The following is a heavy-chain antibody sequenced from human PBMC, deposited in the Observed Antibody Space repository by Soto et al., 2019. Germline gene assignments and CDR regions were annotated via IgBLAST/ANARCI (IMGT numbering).Heavy chain of an antibody. CDR2: IDPSDSYT. CDR3: AVTAMVNNYYYYGMDV. D-gene: IGHD5-18*01. Sequence: GESLKISCRGSGYSFTSYWISWVRQMPGKGLEWMGRIDPSDSYTNYSPSFQGHVTISADKSISTAYLQWSSLKASDTAMYYCAVTAMVNNYYYYGMDVWGQGTTVTVSS. V-gene: IGHV5-10-1*01. J-gene: IGHJ6*02. CDR1: GYSFTSYW.